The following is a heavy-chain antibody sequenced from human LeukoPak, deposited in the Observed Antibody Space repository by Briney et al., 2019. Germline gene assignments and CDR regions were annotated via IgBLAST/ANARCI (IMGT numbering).Heavy chain of an antibody. CDR1: GFTFSSYA. V-gene: IGHV3-30*04. J-gene: IGHJ4*02. CDR3: ARTQYYYDSSGYPHY. Sequence: GRSLRLSCAASGFTFSSYAMHWARQAPGKGLEWVAVISYDGSNKYYADSVKGRFTISRDNSKNTLYLQMNSLRAEDTAVYYCARTQYYYDSSGYPHYWGQGTLVTVSS. CDR2: ISYDGSNK. D-gene: IGHD3-22*01.